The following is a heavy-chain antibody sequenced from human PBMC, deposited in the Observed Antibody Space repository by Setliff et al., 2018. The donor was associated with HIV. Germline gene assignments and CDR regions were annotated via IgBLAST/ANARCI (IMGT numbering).Heavy chain of an antibody. D-gene: IGHD2-21*02. CDR2: IYYSGSA. V-gene: IGHV4-31*02. Sequence: SETLSLTCTVSGDSIDRSNFFWTWIRQHPGKGLEWIGYIYYSGSATYNPPLKSQASISVDTSRNAFSLKLSSVTAADTAVYFCARGGAFCGRDSCYYLDYWGQGNPVTVSS. CDR1: GDSIDRSNFF. CDR3: ARGGAFCGRDSCYYLDY. J-gene: IGHJ4*02.